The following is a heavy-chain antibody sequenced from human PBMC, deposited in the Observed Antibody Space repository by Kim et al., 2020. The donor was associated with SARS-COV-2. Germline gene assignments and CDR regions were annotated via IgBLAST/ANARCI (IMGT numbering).Heavy chain of an antibody. V-gene: IGHV3-48*03. CDR3: ASFVNPCTNGVCYVPLGV. CDR1: GFTFSSYE. Sequence: GGSLRLSCAASGFTFSSYEMNWVRQAPGKGLEWVSYISSSGSTIYYADSVKGRFTISRDNAKNSLYLQMNSLRAEDTAVYYCASFVNPCTNGVCYVPLGVWGQGTTVTVSS. CDR2: ISSSGSTI. D-gene: IGHD2-8*01. J-gene: IGHJ6*02.